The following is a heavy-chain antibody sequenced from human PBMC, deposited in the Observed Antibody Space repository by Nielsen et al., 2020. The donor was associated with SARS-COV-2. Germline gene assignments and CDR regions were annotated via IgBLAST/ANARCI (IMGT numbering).Heavy chain of an antibody. Sequence: GGPLRSPFPAPGFTLANYGLHWFRKVPGRGLDGFVIVLGDGSDTFYVDSVKGRFTISRDNSKNTVYLQMNSLRAEDTAVYHCAKAVWSGADQIGPDYWGQGTLVTVSS. CDR2: VLGDGSDT. CDR3: AKAVWSGADQIGPDY. CDR1: GFTLANYG. V-gene: IGHV3-30*02. J-gene: IGHJ4*02. D-gene: IGHD3-3*01.